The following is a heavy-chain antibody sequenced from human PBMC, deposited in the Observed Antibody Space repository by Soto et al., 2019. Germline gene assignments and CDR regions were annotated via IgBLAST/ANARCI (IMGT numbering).Heavy chain of an antibody. CDR2: INHSGST. CDR1: GGSFSGYY. V-gene: IGHV4-34*01. J-gene: IGHJ5*02. Sequence: SETLSLTCAVYGGSFSGYYWSWIRQPPGKGLEWIGEINHSGSTNYNPSLKSRVTISVDTSKNQFSLKLSSVTAADTAVYYCARVRHYYGSGSYYNEKKTNWFDPWGQGTLVTVSP. D-gene: IGHD3-10*01. CDR3: ARVRHYYGSGSYYNEKKTNWFDP.